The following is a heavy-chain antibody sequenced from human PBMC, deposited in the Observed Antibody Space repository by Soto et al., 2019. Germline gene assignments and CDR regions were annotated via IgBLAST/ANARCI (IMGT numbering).Heavy chain of an antibody. V-gene: IGHV3-23*01. Sequence: GGTLRLACAASGFTFSSYAMSWVRQAPGKGLEWVSAISGSGGSTYYADSVKGRFTISRDNSKNTLYLQMNSLRAEDTAVYYCAKAFGYSYGYNWFDPWGQGTLVTVSS. CDR2: ISGSGGST. CDR3: AKAFGYSYGYNWFDP. D-gene: IGHD5-18*01. CDR1: GFTFSSYA. J-gene: IGHJ5*02.